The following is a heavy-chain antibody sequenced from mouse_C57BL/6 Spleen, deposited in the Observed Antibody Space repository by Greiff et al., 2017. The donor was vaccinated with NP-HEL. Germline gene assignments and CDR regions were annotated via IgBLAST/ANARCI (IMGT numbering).Heavy chain of an antibody. CDR3: ARERDYYGSDY. CDR1: GYSITSGYY. V-gene: IGHV3-6*01. D-gene: IGHD1-1*01. CDR2: ISYDGSN. J-gene: IGHJ2*01. Sequence: EVKLMESGPGLVKPSQSLSLTCSVTGYSITSGYYWNWIRQFPGNKLEWMGYISYDGSNNYNPSLKNRISITRDTSKNQFFLKLNSVTTEDTATYYCARERDYYGSDYWGQGTTLTVSS.